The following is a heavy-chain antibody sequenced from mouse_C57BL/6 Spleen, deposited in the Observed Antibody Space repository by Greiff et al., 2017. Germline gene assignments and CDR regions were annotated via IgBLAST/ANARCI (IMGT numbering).Heavy chain of an antibody. CDR3: AAYYGSSPYWYFDV. V-gene: IGHV1-15*01. D-gene: IGHD1-1*01. Sequence: VQLQESGAELVRPGASVTLSCKASGYTFTDYEMHWVKQTPVHGLEWIGAIDPETGGPAYNQKFKGKAILTADKSSRTAYMELRSLTSEDSAVYYGAAYYGSSPYWYFDVWGTGTTVTVSS. J-gene: IGHJ1*03. CDR1: GYTFTDYE. CDR2: IDPETGGP.